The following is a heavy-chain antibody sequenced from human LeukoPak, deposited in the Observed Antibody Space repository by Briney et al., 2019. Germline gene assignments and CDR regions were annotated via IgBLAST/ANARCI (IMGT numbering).Heavy chain of an antibody. J-gene: IGHJ4*02. V-gene: IGHV5-51*01. CDR2: IYPGDSDT. CDR1: GYSFTSYW. CDR3: GRYNDHYCFDY. D-gene: IGHD1-1*01. Sequence: GESLKISCKGSGYSFTSYWIGWVRQMPGKGLEWMGIIYPGDSDTRYSPSFQGQVTVSADRSISTAYLQWSSLNTSDTAIYYCGRYNDHYCFDYWGQGTLVTVSS.